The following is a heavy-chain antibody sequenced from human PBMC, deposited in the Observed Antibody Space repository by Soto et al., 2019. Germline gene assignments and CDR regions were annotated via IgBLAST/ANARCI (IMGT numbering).Heavy chain of an antibody. D-gene: IGHD3-16*01. J-gene: IGHJ6*03. Sequence: QVQLQESGPGLVKPSETLSLSCSVSGGSISGNYWSWVRQTPGKGLEWIGYMYYSGSTNYNPSLKSRVTISVDTSKDHFSLRLTSVTAAETAVYYCARGPYYDLIWNYYYMDVWGKGTTVTVSS. CDR2: MYYSGST. CDR1: GGSISGNY. CDR3: ARGPYYDLIWNYYYMDV. V-gene: IGHV4-59*08.